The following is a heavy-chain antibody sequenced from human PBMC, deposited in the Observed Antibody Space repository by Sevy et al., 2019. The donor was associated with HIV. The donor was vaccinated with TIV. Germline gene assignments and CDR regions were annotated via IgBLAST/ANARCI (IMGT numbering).Heavy chain of an antibody. CDR2: INPNSGDT. CDR1: GYIFTDYN. J-gene: IGHJ3*02. D-gene: IGHD5-12*01. V-gene: IGHV1-2*06. Sequence: ASVKVSCKTTGYIFTDYNIHWVRQAPGQGLEWMGLINPNSGDTIYVQTFRGRVSVTRDTSRSTAYMELSGLTSDDTAVYYCVREITTVPTTLLSFDIWGQGTMVTVSS. CDR3: VREITTVPTTLLSFDI.